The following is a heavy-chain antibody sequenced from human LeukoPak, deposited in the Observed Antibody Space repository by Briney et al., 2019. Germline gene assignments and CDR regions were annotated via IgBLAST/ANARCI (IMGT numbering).Heavy chain of an antibody. CDR1: GGSISSYY. CDR2: IYYSGST. CDR3: ARGPIAAAGNYWFDP. Sequence: SETLSLTCTVSGGSISSYYWSWIRQPPGKGLEWIGYIYYSGSTNYNPSLKSRVTISVDTSKNQFSLKLSSVTAADTAVYYCARGPIAAAGNYWFDPWGQGTLVTVSS. J-gene: IGHJ5*02. D-gene: IGHD6-13*01. V-gene: IGHV4-59*12.